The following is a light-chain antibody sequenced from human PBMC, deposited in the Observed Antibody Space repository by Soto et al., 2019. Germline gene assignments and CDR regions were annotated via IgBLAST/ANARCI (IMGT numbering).Light chain of an antibody. CDR1: QGIANS. CDR3: QKYDSAQWT. V-gene: IGKV1-27*01. CDR2: AAS. J-gene: IGKJ1*01. Sequence: IQMTQSPAYLSASVGDSVTITCLASQGIANSLAWYQQKPGKVPMLLIYAASTLQSGVPSRFSGSGSGADFTLTISSLQPEDVATYYCQKYDSAQWTFGQGTKVDI.